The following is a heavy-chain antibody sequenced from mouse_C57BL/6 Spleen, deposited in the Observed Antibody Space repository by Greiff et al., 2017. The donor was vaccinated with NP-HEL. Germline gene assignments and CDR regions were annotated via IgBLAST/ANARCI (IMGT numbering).Heavy chain of an antibody. CDR1: GFTFSDYG. Sequence: EVHLVESGGGLVKPGGSLKLSCAASGFTFSDYGMHWVRQAPEKGLEWVAYISSGSSTIYYADTVKGRFTISRDNAKNTLFLQMTSLRSEDTAMYYCARPAYGSSSWFAYWGQGTLVTVSA. V-gene: IGHV5-17*01. J-gene: IGHJ3*01. D-gene: IGHD1-1*01. CDR3: ARPAYGSSSWFAY. CDR2: ISSGSSTI.